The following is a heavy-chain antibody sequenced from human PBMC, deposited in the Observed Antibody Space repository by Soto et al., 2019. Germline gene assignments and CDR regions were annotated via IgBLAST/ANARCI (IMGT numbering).Heavy chain of an antibody. D-gene: IGHD6-19*01. CDR2: ISWNSGTI. Sequence: EVQLVESGGGLVQPGRSLRLSCAASGFTFDDYAMHWVRQAPGKGLEWVSGISWNSGTIGYADSVKGRFTISRDNAKNSLYLQMNSLRAEDTAWYYCGKSSAYSSGPFDYWGPGNPGHRLL. CDR1: GFTFDDYA. J-gene: IGHJ4*02. V-gene: IGHV3-9*01. CDR3: GKSSAYSSGPFDY.